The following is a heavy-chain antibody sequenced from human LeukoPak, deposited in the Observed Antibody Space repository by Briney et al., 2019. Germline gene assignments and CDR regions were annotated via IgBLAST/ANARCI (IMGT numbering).Heavy chain of an antibody. CDR3: LILTDYYWAFDY. V-gene: IGHV4-34*01. D-gene: IGHD3-9*01. Sequence: SETLSLTCAVYGGSFSGYYWSWIRQPPGKGLEWIGEISHSGSTNYNPSLKSRVTISVDTSKNQFSLRLTSMTAADTAVYYCLILTDYYWAFDYRGQGTLVTVSS. J-gene: IGHJ4*02. CDR1: GGSFSGYY. CDR2: ISHSGST.